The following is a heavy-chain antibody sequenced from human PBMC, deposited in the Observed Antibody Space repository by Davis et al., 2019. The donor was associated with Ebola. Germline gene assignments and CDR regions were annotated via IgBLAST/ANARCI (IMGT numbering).Heavy chain of an antibody. CDR3: ARETTVTTFGYYGMDV. V-gene: IGHV4-61*08. CDR1: GGSISSGDYY. D-gene: IGHD4-17*01. J-gene: IGHJ6*02. Sequence: SETLSLTCTVSGGSISSGDYYWSWIRQPPGKGLEWIGYIYYSGSTNYNPSLKSRVTISVDTSKNQFSLKLSSVTAADTAVYYCARETTVTTFGYYGMDVWGQGTTVTVSS. CDR2: IYYSGST.